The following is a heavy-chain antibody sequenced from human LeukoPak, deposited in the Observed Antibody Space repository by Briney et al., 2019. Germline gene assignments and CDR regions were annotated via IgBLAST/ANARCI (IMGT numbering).Heavy chain of an antibody. D-gene: IGHD3-10*01. J-gene: IGHJ4*02. CDR1: GYSFTSYW. CDR3: ARSYYYGSGMLYY. CDR2: IYPGDSDT. V-gene: IGHV5-51*01. Sequence: GESPKISCKGFGYSFTSYWIGWVRQMPGKGLEWMEIIYPGDSDTRYSPSFQGQVTISDDKSISTAYLQWSSLKASDTAMYYCARSYYYGSGMLYYWGQGTLVTVSS.